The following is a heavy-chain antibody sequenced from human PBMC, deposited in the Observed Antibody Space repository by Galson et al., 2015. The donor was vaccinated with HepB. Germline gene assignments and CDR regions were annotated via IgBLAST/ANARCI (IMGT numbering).Heavy chain of an antibody. J-gene: IGHJ5*02. CDR1: GFTFSSYS. CDR3: ARGPAAKQRLSVWFDP. Sequence: SLRLSCAASGFTFSSYSMNWVRQAPGKGLEWVSSISSSSSYIYYADSVKGRFTISRDNAKNSLYLQMNSLRAEDTAVYYCARGPAAKQRLSVWFDPWGQGTLVTVSS. CDR2: ISSSSSYI. D-gene: IGHD3-16*02. V-gene: IGHV3-21*01.